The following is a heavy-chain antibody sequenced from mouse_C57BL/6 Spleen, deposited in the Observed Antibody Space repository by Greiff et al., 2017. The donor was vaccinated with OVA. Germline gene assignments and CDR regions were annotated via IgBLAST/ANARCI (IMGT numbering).Heavy chain of an antibody. J-gene: IGHJ4*01. Sequence: VQLQQSGPELVKPGASVKISCKASGYAFSSSWMNWVKQRPGKGLEWIGRIYPGDGATNYNGKFKGKATMTADKSSSTAYMQLSSLTSEDSAVYCCARSGTGYYAMDYWGQGTSVTVSS. CDR3: ARSGTGYYAMDY. CDR2: IYPGDGAT. V-gene: IGHV1-82*01. CDR1: GYAFSSSW. D-gene: IGHD4-1*01.